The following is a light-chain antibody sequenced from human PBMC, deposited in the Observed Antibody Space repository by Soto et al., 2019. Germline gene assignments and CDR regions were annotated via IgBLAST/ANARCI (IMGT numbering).Light chain of an antibody. CDR1: QSVSSN. CDR3: QQYNNWPQT. CDR2: GAS. Sequence: EIVMTQSPATLSVSPGERATLSCRASQSVSSNLAWYQQKPGQAPRLLIYGASTRATGIPARFSGSGSGTEFXLTISSLXSEDFAVYYCQQYNNWPQTFGQGTKVEIK. V-gene: IGKV3-15*01. J-gene: IGKJ1*01.